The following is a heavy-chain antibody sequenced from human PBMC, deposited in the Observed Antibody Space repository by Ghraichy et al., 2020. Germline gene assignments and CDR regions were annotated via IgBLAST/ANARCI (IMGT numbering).Heavy chain of an antibody. CDR2: ISGSGAYT. CDR3: ARDSQLLVKYTFHY. D-gene: IGHD6-13*01. CDR1: GFTFSSYA. Sequence: GGSLRLSCAASGFTFSSYAMSWVRQAPGKGLEWVSAISGSGAYTYYADSVKGRFTISRDNSKNTLYLQMNSLRAEDTAVYYCARDSQLLVKYTFHYWGQGTLVTVSS. V-gene: IGHV3-23*01. J-gene: IGHJ4*02.